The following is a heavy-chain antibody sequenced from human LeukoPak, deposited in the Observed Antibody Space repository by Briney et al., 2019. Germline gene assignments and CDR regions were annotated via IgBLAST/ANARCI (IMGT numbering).Heavy chain of an antibody. CDR2: IYHSGST. CDR1: GGSISSGSYY. Sequence: PSETLSLTCTVSGGSISSGSYYWGWIRQPPGKGLEWIGSIYHSGSTYYNPSLKSRVTISVDTSKNQFSLKLSSVTAADTAVYYCARVWSLNWFDPWGQGTLVTVSS. J-gene: IGHJ5*02. D-gene: IGHD2-21*01. CDR3: ARVWSLNWFDP. V-gene: IGHV4-39*07.